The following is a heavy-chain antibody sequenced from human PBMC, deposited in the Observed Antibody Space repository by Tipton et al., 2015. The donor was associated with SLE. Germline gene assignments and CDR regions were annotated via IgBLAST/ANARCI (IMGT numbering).Heavy chain of an antibody. D-gene: IGHD4-23*01. CDR2: IYTSGNT. J-gene: IGHJ4*02. Sequence: TLSLTCTVSGGSISSGSYYWSWIRQPAGKGLEWIGHIYTSGNTNYNPSLKSRVTISVDTSKNQFSLKLSSVTAADTAVYYCARAPFGGTDYWGQGTLVTVSS. V-gene: IGHV4-61*09. CDR1: GGSISSGSYY. CDR3: ARAPFGGTDY.